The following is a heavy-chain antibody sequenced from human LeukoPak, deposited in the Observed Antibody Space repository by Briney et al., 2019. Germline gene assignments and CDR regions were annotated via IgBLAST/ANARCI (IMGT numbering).Heavy chain of an antibody. V-gene: IGHV3-23*01. Sequence: GRSLRLSCAVSGFSFSSYGMSWVRHTPGKGLEWVSTISVSAATNYADSVKGRFTISRDNSKNTLYLQMNSLRAEDTAVYYCAREGGFTGYGSSWYEDVFVYWGQGTLVIVSS. J-gene: IGHJ4*02. CDR3: AREGGFTGYGSSWYEDVFVY. CDR1: GFSFSSYG. D-gene: IGHD6-13*01. CDR2: ISVSAAT.